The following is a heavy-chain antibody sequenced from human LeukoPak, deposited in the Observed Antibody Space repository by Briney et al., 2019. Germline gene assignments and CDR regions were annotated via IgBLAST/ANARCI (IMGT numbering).Heavy chain of an antibody. Sequence: ASVKVSCKASGYTFTSYYMHWVRQAPGQGLEWRGIINPSGGSTSYAQKFQGRVTMTRDTSTSTVYMELSSLRPEDTAVYYCARSAYCGDDCYSNYYYYYMDVWGKGTTVTVSS. CDR3: ARSAYCGDDCYSNYYYYYMDV. J-gene: IGHJ6*03. CDR2: INPSGGST. D-gene: IGHD2-21*01. CDR1: GYTFTSYY. V-gene: IGHV1-46*03.